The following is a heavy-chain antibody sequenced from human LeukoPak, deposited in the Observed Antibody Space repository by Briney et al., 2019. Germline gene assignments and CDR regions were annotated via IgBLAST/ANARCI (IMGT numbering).Heavy chain of an antibody. CDR1: GGSVTSYY. V-gene: IGHV4-4*07. CDR2: TYISGST. D-gene: IGHD3-22*01. CDR3: ARDGGYPVVGAFDI. Sequence: PSETLSLTCTVSGGSVTSYYWSWIRQPAGKGLEWIGRTYISGSTNYNPSLKSRVTMSVDTSKNQFSLKLTSVTAADTAVYYCARDGGYPVVGAFDIWGQGTMVTVSS. J-gene: IGHJ3*02.